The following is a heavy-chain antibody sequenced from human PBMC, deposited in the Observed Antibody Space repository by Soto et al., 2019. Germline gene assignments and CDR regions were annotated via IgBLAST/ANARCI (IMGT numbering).Heavy chain of an antibody. Sequence: QVQLMQSGAEVKKPGSSVKVSCKASGGAFSSYTINWVRQAPGHGLEWMGGILPIFGTTNYAQRFQGRVTITADKSTSTAYMELSSLRSEDTAVYSCARALSDCTGTSCYAYFYYGMDVWGQGTTVTVSS. J-gene: IGHJ6*02. V-gene: IGHV1-69*06. CDR1: GGAFSSYT. CDR3: ARALSDCTGTSCYAYFYYGMDV. D-gene: IGHD2-2*01. CDR2: ILPIFGTT.